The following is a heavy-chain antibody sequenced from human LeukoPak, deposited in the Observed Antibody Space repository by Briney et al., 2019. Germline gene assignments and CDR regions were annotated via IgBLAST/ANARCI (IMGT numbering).Heavy chain of an antibody. Sequence: PGGSLRLSCVASGLTLSNLWMHWVRQVPGQGLVWVSRLSPDGSKTRYADFGKGRFIIPRDNAKNTVYLQLTTLGVDDTAIYYCATQGGYWGQGTLVAVSS. J-gene: IGHJ4*02. D-gene: IGHD3-16*01. V-gene: IGHV3-74*01. CDR1: GLTLSNLW. CDR3: ATQGGY. CDR2: LSPDGSKT.